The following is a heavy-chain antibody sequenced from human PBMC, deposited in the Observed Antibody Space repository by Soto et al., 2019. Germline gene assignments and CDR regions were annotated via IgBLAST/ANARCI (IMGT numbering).Heavy chain of an antibody. Sequence: QVQLEQSGAEVKKPGSSMKVSCKPFGGFLSSFAINWVRQGPGQGLEWMGRSIPIVDVAEYAQRFHDRVTITADKSTTTVYMELRDLTSADTAVYFCARGDASPWFYFDQWGQGSLVTVSS. J-gene: IGHJ4*02. D-gene: IGHD3-9*01. CDR1: GGFLSSFA. CDR2: SIPIVDVA. CDR3: ARGDASPWFYFDQ. V-gene: IGHV1-69*04.